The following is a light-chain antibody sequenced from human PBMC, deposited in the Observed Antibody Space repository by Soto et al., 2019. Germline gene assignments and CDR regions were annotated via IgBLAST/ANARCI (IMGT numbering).Light chain of an antibody. CDR2: DAS. CDR3: QQYNILST. CDR1: QDISTL. V-gene: IGKV1-13*02. Sequence: AIQLTQSPSSLSASVGDRVTITCRASQDISTLFAWYQQKPGKAPKLLIYDASTLESGVPTRFSGSGSGTEFTLTISSLHPDDFATYYCQQYNILSTFGQGTKVDIK. J-gene: IGKJ1*01.